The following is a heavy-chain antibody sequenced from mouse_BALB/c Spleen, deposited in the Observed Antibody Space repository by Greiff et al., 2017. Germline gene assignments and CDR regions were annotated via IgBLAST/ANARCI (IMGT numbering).Heavy chain of an antibody. Sequence: EVQGVESGGGLVKPGGSLKLSCAASGFTFSSYTMSWVRQTPEKRLEWVATISSGGSYTYYPDSVKGRFTISRDNAKNTLYLQMSSLKSEDTAMYYCTRDYGSSPLAMDYWGQGTSVTVSS. V-gene: IGHV5-6-4*01. D-gene: IGHD1-1*01. CDR1: GFTFSSYT. CDR2: ISSGGSYT. J-gene: IGHJ4*01. CDR3: TRDYGSSPLAMDY.